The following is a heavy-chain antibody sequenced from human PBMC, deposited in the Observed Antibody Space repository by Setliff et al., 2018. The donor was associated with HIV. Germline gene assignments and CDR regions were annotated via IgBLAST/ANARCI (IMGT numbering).Heavy chain of an antibody. CDR1: VGSFTTYY. V-gene: IGHV4-4*09. Sequence: PSETLSLTCTVSVGSFTTYYWSWLRQPPGKELEWIGYFYTSGSTNYNPSLKSRVTISIDTSKNQFSLKLNAVTAADTAVYYCARRPPLTTGREYYFDFWGQGTLVTVSS. CDR3: ARRPPLTTGREYYFDF. CDR2: FYTSGST. J-gene: IGHJ4*02. D-gene: IGHD1-1*01.